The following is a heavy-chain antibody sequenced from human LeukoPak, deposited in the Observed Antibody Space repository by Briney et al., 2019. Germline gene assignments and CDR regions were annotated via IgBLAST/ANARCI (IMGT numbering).Heavy chain of an antibody. CDR3: ARPPQWLRFPNYFDY. V-gene: IGHV3-23*01. Sequence: GGSLRLSCAASGFTFSSYAMSWVRQAPGKGLEWVSAISGSGGSTYYADSVKGRFTISRDNSKNTLYLQMNSLRAEDTAVYYSARPPQWLRFPNYFDYWGQGTLVTVSS. CDR1: GFTFSSYA. CDR2: ISGSGGST. D-gene: IGHD5-12*01. J-gene: IGHJ4*02.